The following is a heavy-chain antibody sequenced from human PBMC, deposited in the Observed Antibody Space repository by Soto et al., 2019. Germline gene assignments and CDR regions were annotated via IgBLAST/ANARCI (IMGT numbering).Heavy chain of an antibody. CDR2: ISTNGDTA. CDR1: GFTFSNYG. V-gene: IGHV3-23*01. D-gene: IGHD4-17*01. J-gene: IGHJ5*01. Sequence: GGSLSLSCAASGFTFSNYGMNWVRQAPGKGLEWVSGISTNGDTANYADSVKGRFTISRDNSKNALYMQMNGLRPEDTAVYYCAKDLSRWPHYAFDSWGQGTLVTVSS. CDR3: AKDLSRWPHYAFDS.